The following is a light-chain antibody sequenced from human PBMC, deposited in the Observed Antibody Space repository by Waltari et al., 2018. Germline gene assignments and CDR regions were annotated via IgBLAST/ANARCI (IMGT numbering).Light chain of an antibody. V-gene: IGLV2-14*03. J-gene: IGLJ2*01. Sequence: QSALTQPASVSGSPGQSITLSCTGTSSDVGGYNYVSWYQQHPGKAPKLLIFDVSNRPSGVSSRFSGSKSGNTASLTISGLQAQDEADYYCSSYISSDTLELFGGGTSLTVL. CDR2: DVS. CDR3: SSYISSDTLEL. CDR1: SSDVGGYNY.